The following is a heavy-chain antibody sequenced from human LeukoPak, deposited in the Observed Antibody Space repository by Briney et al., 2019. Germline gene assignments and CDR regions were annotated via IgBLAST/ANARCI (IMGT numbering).Heavy chain of an antibody. Sequence: PGGPLRLSCAASGFTFSNYGMHWVRQAPGKGLEWVAFIRHDGTNENYADSVRVRFTISRDNSKNTLHLQMNSLRAEDTAVYYCAKGAYRLDYWGQGTLVTVSS. J-gene: IGHJ4*02. V-gene: IGHV3-30*02. D-gene: IGHD3-16*01. CDR3: AKGAYRLDY. CDR2: IRHDGTNE. CDR1: GFTFSNYG.